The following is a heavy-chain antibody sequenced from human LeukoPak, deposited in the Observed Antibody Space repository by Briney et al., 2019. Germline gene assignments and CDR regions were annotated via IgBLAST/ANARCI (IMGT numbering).Heavy chain of an antibody. CDR3: AGRSRSGWYYDY. CDR2: IYYSGST. CDR1: GGSISSSSYY. D-gene: IGHD6-19*01. J-gene: IGHJ4*02. V-gene: IGHV4-39*07. Sequence: PSETLSLTCTVSGGSISSSSYYWGWIRQPPGKGLEWIGSIYYSGSTYYNPSLKSRVTISVDTSKNQFSLKLGTVTAADTAVYFCAGRSRSGWYYDYWGQGTLVTVSS.